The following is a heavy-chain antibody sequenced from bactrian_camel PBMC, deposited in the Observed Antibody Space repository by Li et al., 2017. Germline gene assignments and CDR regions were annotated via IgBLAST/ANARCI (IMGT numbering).Heavy chain of an antibody. D-gene: IGHD1*01. CDR2: ITSLPSLFRAA. Sequence: HVQLVESGGGLVQPGESLRLSCVASGITFSRHDMSWVRQAPGKEVEWVAGITSLPSLFRAASYADSVKGRFSISKDNAGSTLYLQMNDLRPEDTAMYFCAARPINTRDCVAGGTAEFGYRGQGTQVTVS. J-gene: IGHJ6*01. V-gene: IGHV3S5*01. CDR3: AARPINTRDCVAGGTAEFGY. CDR1: GITFSRHD.